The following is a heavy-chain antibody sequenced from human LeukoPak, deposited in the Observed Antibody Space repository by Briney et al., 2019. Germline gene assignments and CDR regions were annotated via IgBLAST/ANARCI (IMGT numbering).Heavy chain of an antibody. CDR1: GFIFSDYY. CDR2: ISSGGTPK. D-gene: IGHD1-1*01. Sequence: KSGGSLRLSCGASGFIFSDYYMSWIRQVPGKGLEWISYISSGGTPKYYADSVKGRFTISRDNAKKSLSLQMNSLRDEDTAVYYCVRDDGHHWFDFWGQGTLVTVSS. J-gene: IGHJ4*02. CDR3: VRDDGHHWFDF. V-gene: IGHV3-11*01.